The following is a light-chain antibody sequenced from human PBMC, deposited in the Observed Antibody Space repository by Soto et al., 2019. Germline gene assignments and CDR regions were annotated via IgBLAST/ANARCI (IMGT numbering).Light chain of an antibody. CDR2: PAS. V-gene: IGKV1-39*01. CDR3: QQSHSIPWT. J-gene: IGKJ1*01. CDR1: QSISSN. Sequence: DIQMTQSPSSLSASVGDRVTITCRACQSISSNLNWYQQKPGKAPKLMIYPASNLQSGVPSTFSGSGSGTDFTLTISSLQPEDVATYYCQQSHSIPWTFGQGTKVDIK.